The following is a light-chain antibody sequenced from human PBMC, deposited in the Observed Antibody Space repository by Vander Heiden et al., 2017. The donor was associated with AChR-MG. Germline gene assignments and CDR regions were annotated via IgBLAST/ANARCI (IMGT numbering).Light chain of an antibody. J-gene: IGKJ4*01. CDR2: LGS. Sequence: IVMTPSPLSLPVTPGEPASIPCRSSQSPRHSNGYNYLDWYLQKPGQSPQLLIYLGSNRASGVPDRFSGSGSGTDFTLKISRVEAEDVGVYYCMQALQTPPTFGGGTKVEIK. CDR3: MQALQTPPT. V-gene: IGKV2-28*01. CDR1: QSPRHSNGYNY.